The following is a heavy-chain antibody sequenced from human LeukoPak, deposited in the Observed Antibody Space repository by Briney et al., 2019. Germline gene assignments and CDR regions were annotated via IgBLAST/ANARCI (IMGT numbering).Heavy chain of an antibody. J-gene: IGHJ6*02. CDR3: ARDQGYGMDV. Sequence: SETLSLTCTVSGGSISSGDYYWSWIRQPPGNGLEWIGYIYYSGSTNYNPSLKSRVTISVDTSKNQFSLNLSSVTAADTAVYYCARDQGYGMDVWGQGTTVTVSS. V-gene: IGHV4-61*08. CDR2: IYYSGST. CDR1: GGSISSGDYY.